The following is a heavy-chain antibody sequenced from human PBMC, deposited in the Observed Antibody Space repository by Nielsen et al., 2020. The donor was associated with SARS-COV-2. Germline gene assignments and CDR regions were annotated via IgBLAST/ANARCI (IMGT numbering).Heavy chain of an antibody. CDR3: ARVAGTPPVSYSYFDL. V-gene: IGHV3-11*05. CDR1: GFTFSDYY. J-gene: IGHJ2*01. Sequence: GGSLRLSCAGSGFTFSDYYMSWIRQAPGTGLEWVAQMSGSSSYIHYADSVKGRYTISKDSAKNSLYLQMNSLRAEDTAVYYCARVAGTPPVSYSYFDLWGRGTLVTVSS. D-gene: IGHD6-19*01. CDR2: MSGSSSYI.